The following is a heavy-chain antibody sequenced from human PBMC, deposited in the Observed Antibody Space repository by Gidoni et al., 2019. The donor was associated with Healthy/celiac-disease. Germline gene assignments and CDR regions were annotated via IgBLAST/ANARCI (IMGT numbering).Heavy chain of an antibody. CDR1: GGSISSSSYY. V-gene: IGHV4-39*01. CDR2: IYYSGST. Sequence: QLQLQESGPGLVKPSETLSLTCTVSGGSISSSSYYWGWIRQTPGKGLEWMGSIYYSGSTDYNPSLKSRVTISVDTSKNQFSLKLSSVTAADTAVYYCARQDSGSYVSWFDPWGQGTLVTVSS. J-gene: IGHJ5*02. D-gene: IGHD1-26*01. CDR3: ARQDSGSYVSWFDP.